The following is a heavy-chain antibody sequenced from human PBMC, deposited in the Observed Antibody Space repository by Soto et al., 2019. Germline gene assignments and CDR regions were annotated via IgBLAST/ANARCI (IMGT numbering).Heavy chain of an antibody. Sequence: ASVKVSCKASGYTFTSYGISWVRQAPGQGLEWMGWISAYNGNTNYAQKLQGRVTMTTDTSTSTAYMELRSLRSYYTAVYYCARGLYAAYYDFWSCSPPHRLYRKRGSHDAFDIWGQGTMVTVSS. CDR2: ISAYNGNT. CDR3: ARGLYAAYYDFWSCSPPHRLYRKRGSHDAFDI. D-gene: IGHD3-3*01. V-gene: IGHV1-18*04. CDR1: GYTFTSYG. J-gene: IGHJ3*02.